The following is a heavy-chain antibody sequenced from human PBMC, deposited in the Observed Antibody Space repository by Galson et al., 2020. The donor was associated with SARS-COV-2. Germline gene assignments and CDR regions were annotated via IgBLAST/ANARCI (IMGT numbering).Heavy chain of an antibody. J-gene: IGHJ3*02. CDR1: GGTFSSYA. D-gene: IGHD1-26*01. Sequence: SVKVSCKASGGTFSSYAISWVRQAPGQGLEWMGGIIPIFGTANYAQKFQGRVTITADESTSTAYMELSSLRSEDTAVYYCARRAGIVGATDAFDIWGQGTMVTVSS. CDR2: IIPIFGTA. CDR3: ARRAGIVGATDAFDI. V-gene: IGHV1-69*13.